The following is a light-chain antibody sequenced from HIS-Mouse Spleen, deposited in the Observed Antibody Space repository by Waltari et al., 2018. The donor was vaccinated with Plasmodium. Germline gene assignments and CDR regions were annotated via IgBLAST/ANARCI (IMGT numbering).Light chain of an antibody. Sequence: SYELTQPPSVSVSPGQTASITCSGDQLGDKYACWYQQKPGQSPVLVIYQDSKRPSGLPERFSGSNSGNTATLTISGTQAMDEADYYCHAWDSSTVVFGGGTKLTVL. V-gene: IGLV3-1*01. CDR3: HAWDSSTVV. CDR2: QDS. CDR1: QLGDKY. J-gene: IGLJ2*01.